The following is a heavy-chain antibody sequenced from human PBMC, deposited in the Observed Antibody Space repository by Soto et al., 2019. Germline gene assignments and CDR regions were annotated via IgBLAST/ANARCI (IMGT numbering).Heavy chain of an antibody. D-gene: IGHD5-12*01. V-gene: IGHV5-51*01. Sequence: GESLKISCKGSGYSFTSYWIRWVRQMPGKGLEWMGIIYPGDSDTRYSPSFQGQVTISADKSISTAYLQWSSLKASDTAMYYCARNRGYSGYVPFWFDPWGQGTLVTVSS. J-gene: IGHJ5*02. CDR2: IYPGDSDT. CDR1: GYSFTSYW. CDR3: ARNRGYSGYVPFWFDP.